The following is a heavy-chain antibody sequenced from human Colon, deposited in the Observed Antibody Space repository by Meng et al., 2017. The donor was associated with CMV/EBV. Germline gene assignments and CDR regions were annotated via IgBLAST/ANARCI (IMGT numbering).Heavy chain of an antibody. CDR1: GGSVNSGSYY. D-gene: IGHD2-21*01. CDR3: ARGGQIARDHFAV. CDR2: LSYNGRT. Sequence: GSLRLSCNVSGGSVNSGSYYWTWIRQPPGKGLEWIGSLSYNGRTYFHPSLKSKVTMSVDTSKNQFSLRLTSVAAADTAVYYCARGGQIARDHFAVWGQGMLVTVSS. V-gene: IGHV4-39*07. J-gene: IGHJ4*02.